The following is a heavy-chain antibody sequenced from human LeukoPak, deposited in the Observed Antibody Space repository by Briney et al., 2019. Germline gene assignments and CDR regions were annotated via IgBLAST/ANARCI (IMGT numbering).Heavy chain of an antibody. Sequence: SVKVSCKASGGTFSSYAISWVRQAPGQGLEWMGGIIPIFGTANYAQKFQGRVTITADESTSTAYMELSSLRSEGTAVYYCARWSLTTGRFDYWGQGTLVTVSS. CDR2: IIPIFGTA. CDR3: ARWSLTTGRFDY. D-gene: IGHD1-1*01. J-gene: IGHJ4*02. V-gene: IGHV1-69*13. CDR1: GGTFSSYA.